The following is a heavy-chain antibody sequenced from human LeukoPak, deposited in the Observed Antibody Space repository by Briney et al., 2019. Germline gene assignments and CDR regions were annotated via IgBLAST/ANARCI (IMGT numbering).Heavy chain of an antibody. J-gene: IGHJ4*02. CDR3: AKSPGYCSSTSCYRKDYFDY. D-gene: IGHD2-2*02. CDR1: GFTFSSYG. CDR2: IRYDGSNK. Sequence: TGGSLRLSCAASGFTFSSYGMHWVRQAPGKGLEWVAFIRYDGSNKYYADSVKGRFTISRDNSKNTLYLQMNSLRAEDTAVYYCAKSPGYCSSTSCYRKDYFDYWGQGNLATVSS. V-gene: IGHV3-30*02.